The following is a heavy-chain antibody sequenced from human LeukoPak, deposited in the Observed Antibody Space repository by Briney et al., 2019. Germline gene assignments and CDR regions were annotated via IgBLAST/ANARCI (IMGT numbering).Heavy chain of an antibody. CDR1: GGTFSSYA. CDR2: IIPIFGTA. D-gene: IGHD2-2*01. Sequence: GASVKVSCKXSGGTFSSYAISWVRQAPGQGLEWMGRIIPIFGTANYAQKFQGRVTITTDESTSTAYMELSSLRSEDTAVYYCARQSFSSTRRNNWFDPWGQGTLVTVSS. J-gene: IGHJ5*02. CDR3: ARQSFSSTRRNNWFDP. V-gene: IGHV1-69*05.